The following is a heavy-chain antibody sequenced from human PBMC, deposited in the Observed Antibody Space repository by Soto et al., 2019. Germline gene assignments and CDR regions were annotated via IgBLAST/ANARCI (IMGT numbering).Heavy chain of an antibody. Sequence: EVQLLESGGGLVKPGGSLRLSCAASGFTFTSYTMNWVRQAPGKGLEWVSSISSSSTYIYYADSVKGRFTISRDNAKNSLYLQMNSLRAEDTAVYYCARDLAAATSYGMDVWGQGTTVTVSS. D-gene: IGHD6-13*01. CDR1: GFTFTSYT. CDR2: ISSSSTYI. J-gene: IGHJ6*02. CDR3: ARDLAAATSYGMDV. V-gene: IGHV3-21*01.